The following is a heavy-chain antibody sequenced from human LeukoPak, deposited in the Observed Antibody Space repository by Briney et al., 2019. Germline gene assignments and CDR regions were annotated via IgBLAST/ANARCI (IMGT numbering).Heavy chain of an antibody. J-gene: IGHJ5*02. V-gene: IGHV3-21*01. CDR3: AREGIVVVPAAMGPWFDP. CDR2: TSSSSSYI. CDR1: GFTSSSYS. D-gene: IGHD2-2*01. Sequence: KPGGSLRLSCAASGFTSSSYSMNWVRQAPGKGLEWVSSTSSSSSYIYYADSVKGRFTISRDNAKNSLYLQMNSLRAEDTAVYYCAREGIVVVPAAMGPWFDPWGQGTLVTVSS.